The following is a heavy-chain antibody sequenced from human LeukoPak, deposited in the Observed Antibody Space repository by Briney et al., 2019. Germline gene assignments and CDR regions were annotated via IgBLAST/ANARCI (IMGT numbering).Heavy chain of an antibody. CDR2: ISFDERNK. V-gene: IGHV3-30*18. Sequence: GGSLRLSCAASGFTFSTYGMHWVRQAPGKGLEWVTLISFDERNKYYADSVKGRFTISRDNSKNTLYLQMNSLRAEDTAVYYCAKSTYEYYFDYWGQGTLVTVSS. D-gene: IGHD3-22*01. CDR3: AKSTYEYYFDY. CDR1: GFTFSTYG. J-gene: IGHJ4*02.